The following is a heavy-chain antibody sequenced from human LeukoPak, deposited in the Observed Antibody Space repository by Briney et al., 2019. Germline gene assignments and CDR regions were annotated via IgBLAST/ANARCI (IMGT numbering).Heavy chain of an antibody. CDR2: IRYDGSIK. D-gene: IGHD6-19*01. J-gene: IGHJ4*02. Sequence: GGSLRLSCAASGFTFNSYGMHWVRQAPGKGLDWVAFIRYDGSIKHYADSVKGRFTISRDNSKNTVSLQMNSLRPEDTSVYYCGKGSSTSGCPDYWGQGTLVTVSS. CDR1: GFTFNSYG. V-gene: IGHV3-30*02. CDR3: GKGSSTSGCPDY.